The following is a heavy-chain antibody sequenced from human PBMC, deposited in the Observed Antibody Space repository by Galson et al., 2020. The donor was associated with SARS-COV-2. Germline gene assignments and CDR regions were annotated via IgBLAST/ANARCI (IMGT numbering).Heavy chain of an antibody. V-gene: IGHV3-23*01. CDR2: ITISGENT. Sequence: GGSLRLSCAASGFRFNGYAMSWVRQAPGKGLEWVSAITISGENTYYADSAKGRFTISRDNSENMLYLQMNSLKADDTALYYCAKAYGPRPYYFDGGGRGTLVTVSS. D-gene: IGHD3-10*01. CDR3: AKAYGPRPYYFDG. CDR1: GFRFNGYA. J-gene: IGHJ1*01.